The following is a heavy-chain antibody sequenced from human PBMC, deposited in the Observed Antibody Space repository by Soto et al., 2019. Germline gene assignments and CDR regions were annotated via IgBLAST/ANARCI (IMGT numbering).Heavy chain of an antibody. CDR2: VYYNENT. Sequence: SATLSVTCSVSDGSISSFAYYWGWSRQPPGKGLEWIGTVYYNENTYYNPSLKSRVTISVDTAKNQFSLNLRSVTAADTAIYFCARRERYYGSPGWFDPWGQGTLVTVSS. CDR1: DGSISSFAYY. V-gene: IGHV4-39*01. J-gene: IGHJ5*02. D-gene: IGHD3-10*01. CDR3: ARRERYYGSPGWFDP.